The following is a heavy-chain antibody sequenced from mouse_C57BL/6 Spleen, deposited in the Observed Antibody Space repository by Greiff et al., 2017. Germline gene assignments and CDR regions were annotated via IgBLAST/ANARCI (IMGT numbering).Heavy chain of an antibody. V-gene: IGHV5-16*01. J-gene: IGHJ3*01. Sequence: EVKLVESEGGLVQPGSSMKLSCTASGFTFSDYYMAWVRQVPEKGLEWVANINYDGSSTYYLDSLKSRFIISRDNAKNILYLQMSSLKSEDTATYYCARDWLGFAYWGQGTLVTVSA. CDR2: INYDGSST. CDR1: GFTFSDYY. CDR3: ARDWLGFAY. D-gene: IGHD2-2*01.